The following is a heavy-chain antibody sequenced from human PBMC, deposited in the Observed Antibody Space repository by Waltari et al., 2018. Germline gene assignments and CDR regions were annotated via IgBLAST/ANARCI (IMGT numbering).Heavy chain of an antibody. CDR3: ARVSTRGSPRMSGYYYYMDV. V-gene: IGHV1-8*01. CDR2: MNPNSGNT. CDR1: GYTFTSYD. Sequence: QVQLVQSGAEVKKPGASVKVSCKASGYTFTSYDINWLRQATVQGLEWMGWMNPNSGNTGYAQKFQGRVTMTRNTSISTAYMELSSLRSEDTAVYYCARVSTRGSPRMSGYYYYMDVWGKGTTVTVSS. J-gene: IGHJ6*03. D-gene: IGHD3-10*01.